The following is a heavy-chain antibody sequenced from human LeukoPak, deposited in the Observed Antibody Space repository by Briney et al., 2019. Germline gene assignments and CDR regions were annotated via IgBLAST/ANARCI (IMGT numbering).Heavy chain of an antibody. D-gene: IGHD5-24*01. CDR1: GFTFSNYG. V-gene: IGHV3-30*02. Sequence: GGSLILSCAASGFTFSNYGMHWVRQAPGKGLEWVAFIRYDGSNKYYADSVKGRFTISRDNSKNTLYLQMNSLRAEDTAVYYCAKGSGDGYNSFDYWGQGTLVTVSS. CDR3: AKGSGDGYNSFDY. CDR2: IRYDGSNK. J-gene: IGHJ4*02.